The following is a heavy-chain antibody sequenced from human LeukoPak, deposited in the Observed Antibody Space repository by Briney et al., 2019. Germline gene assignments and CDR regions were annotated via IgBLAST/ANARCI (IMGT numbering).Heavy chain of an antibody. Sequence: SETLSLTCTVLGASPSPYFWSWFRQPPGKGLEWIGYFYYSVSTNYNPSLKSRVTISVDTSKNQFSLKLSSVTAADTAVYYCARGLGGYSYGYFFDYWGQGTLVTVSS. CDR3: ARGLGGYSYGYFFDY. D-gene: IGHD5-18*01. V-gene: IGHV4-59*01. J-gene: IGHJ4*02. CDR2: FYYSVST. CDR1: GASPSPYF.